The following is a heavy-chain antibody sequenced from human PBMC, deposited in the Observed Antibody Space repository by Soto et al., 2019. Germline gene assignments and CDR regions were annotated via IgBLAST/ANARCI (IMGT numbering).Heavy chain of an antibody. J-gene: IGHJ4*03. CDR3: ARHYSGGWYWLF. CDR1: GGSISSSSYY. CDR2: IYYSGST. V-gene: IGHV4-39*01. Sequence: PSETLSLTCTVSGGSISSSSYYWGWIRQHPGKGLEWIGNIYYSGSTYYNPSLKSRVTISVDTAKNQFSLKLTSVTAADTAIYYCARHYSGGWYWLFWGQGTLVTVSS. D-gene: IGHD6-19*01.